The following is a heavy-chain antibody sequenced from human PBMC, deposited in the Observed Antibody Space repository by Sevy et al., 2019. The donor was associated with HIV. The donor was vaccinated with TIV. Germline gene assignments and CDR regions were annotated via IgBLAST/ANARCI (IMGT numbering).Heavy chain of an antibody. V-gene: IGHV3-7*03. D-gene: IGHD7-27*01. CDR1: GFTFNNYW. Sequence: GSLKLSCAASGFTFNNYWMTWVRQAPGKGLEWVANIKQDGSDKYYMESVKGRFNISRDNTKNSLYLQLNSLRAEDTAVYYCARSWDYWGQMGYWGQGTLVTVSS. J-gene: IGHJ4*02. CDR3: ARSWDYWGQMGY. CDR2: IKQDGSDK.